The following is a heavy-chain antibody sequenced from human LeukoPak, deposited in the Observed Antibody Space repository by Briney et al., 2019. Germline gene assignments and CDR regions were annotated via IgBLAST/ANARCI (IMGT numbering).Heavy chain of an antibody. D-gene: IGHD3-22*01. CDR2: IYHSGST. Sequence: SETLSLTCTVSGGSISSGDYYWSWIRQPPGKGLEWIGYIYHSGSTYYNPSLKSRVTISVDTSKNQFSLKLSSVTAADTAVYYCARGPDSSGYYYFDYWGQGTLVTVSS. CDR3: ARGPDSSGYYYFDY. J-gene: IGHJ4*02. V-gene: IGHV4-30-4*01. CDR1: GGSISSGDYY.